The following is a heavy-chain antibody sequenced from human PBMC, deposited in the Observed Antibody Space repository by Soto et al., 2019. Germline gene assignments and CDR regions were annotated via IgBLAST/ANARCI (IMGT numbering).Heavy chain of an antibody. V-gene: IGHV4-59*01. D-gene: IGHD2-15*01. CDR1: GGSISSYY. Sequence: SETLSLTCTVSGGSISSYYWRWLRQPPGKGLEWIGYIYYSGSTNYNPSLKSRVTISVDTSKNQFSLKLSSVTAADTAVYYCARSDSGRYYYYGMDVWGQGTTVTVSS. CDR3: ARSDSGRYYYYGMDV. J-gene: IGHJ6*02. CDR2: IYYSGST.